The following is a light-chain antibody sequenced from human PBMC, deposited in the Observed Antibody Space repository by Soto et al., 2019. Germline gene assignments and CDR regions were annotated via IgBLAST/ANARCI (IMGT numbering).Light chain of an antibody. CDR2: GAT. V-gene: IGKV3-20*01. Sequence: EIVLTQSPATLSSFPGERATLSCWASESVGDYLAWYQQKPGQAPRLLIYGATKRTSGTPDRFSGTGSETAFTLAISRLEPGDFAVYYCQQYVTSPAITFGQGTRLEIK. CDR3: QQYVTSPAIT. J-gene: IGKJ5*01. CDR1: ESVGDY.